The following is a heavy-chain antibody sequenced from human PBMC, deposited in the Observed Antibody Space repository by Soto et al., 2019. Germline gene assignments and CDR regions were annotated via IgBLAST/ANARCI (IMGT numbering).Heavy chain of an antibody. CDR3: AKDLDDYSSAIDF. CDR2: ISGSGGSGRG. V-gene: IGHV3-23*01. CDR1: GFSFRKYA. J-gene: IGHJ4*02. Sequence: LRLSCVGSGFSFRKYAMNWVRQAPGKGLEWVSGISGSGGSGRGFYADPVKGRFTISRDNSKNTLYLEMNSLRAEDTAVYYCAKDLDDYSSAIDFWGQGTLVTVSP. D-gene: IGHD4-4*01.